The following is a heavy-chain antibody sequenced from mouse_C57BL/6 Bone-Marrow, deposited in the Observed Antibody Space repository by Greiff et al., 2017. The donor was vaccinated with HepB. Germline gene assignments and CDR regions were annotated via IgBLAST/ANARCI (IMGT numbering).Heavy chain of an antibody. J-gene: IGHJ1*03. CDR1: GYTFTSYT. Sequence: QVQLQQSGAELARPGASVKMSCKASGYTFTSYTMHWVKQRPGQGLEWIGYINPSSGYTKYNQKFKGKATLTADKSSSTAYMQLSSLPSEDSAVYYCASGSSYYGSRYVYFGVWGTGTTVTVST. CDR3: ASGSSYYGSRYVYFGV. D-gene: IGHD1-1*01. V-gene: IGHV1-4*01. CDR2: INPSSGYT.